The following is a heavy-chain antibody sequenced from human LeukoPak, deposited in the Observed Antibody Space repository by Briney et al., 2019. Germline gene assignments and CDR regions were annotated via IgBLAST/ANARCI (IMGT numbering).Heavy chain of an antibody. V-gene: IGHV3-48*04. D-gene: IGHD2-15*01. CDR3: ARDRAASCDY. CDR1: GFTFSSYS. CDR2: ISSSSSTI. Sequence: GGSLRLSCVAPGFTFSSYSMNWVRQAPGKGLEWVSYISSSSSTIYYADSVKGRFTISRDNAKNSLYLQMNSLRAEDTAVYYCARDRAASCDYWGQGTLVTVSS. J-gene: IGHJ4*02.